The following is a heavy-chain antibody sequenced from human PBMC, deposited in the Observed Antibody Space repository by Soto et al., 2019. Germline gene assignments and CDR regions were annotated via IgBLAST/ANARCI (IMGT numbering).Heavy chain of an antibody. V-gene: IGHV2-5*02. J-gene: IGHJ5*02. Sequence: SGPTLENPTQTFTLTSSFASCSLRTSAVGVCDIRPPPRKALQWLALIYWDDDKRYSPSLKNRLTITKDTSKNQVVLTLSNMDPVDTATYYCARYGDYTRRWFDPWGQGTLVTGSS. CDR3: ARYGDYTRRWFDP. D-gene: IGHD4-17*01. CDR1: SCSLRTSAVG. CDR2: IYWDDDK.